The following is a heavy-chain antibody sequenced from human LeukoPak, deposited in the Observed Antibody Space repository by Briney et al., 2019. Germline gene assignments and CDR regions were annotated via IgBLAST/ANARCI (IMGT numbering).Heavy chain of an antibody. V-gene: IGHV1-2*02. Sequence: ASVKVSCKASGYTFTGYYMHWVRQAPGQGLEWMGWINPNSGGTNYAQKFQGRVTMTRHTFISTAYMELSRLRSDDTAVYYCASGREYYGSGSHDDAFDIWGQGTMVTVSS. CDR3: ASGREYYGSGSHDDAFDI. CDR1: GYTFTGYY. D-gene: IGHD3-10*01. CDR2: INPNSGGT. J-gene: IGHJ3*02.